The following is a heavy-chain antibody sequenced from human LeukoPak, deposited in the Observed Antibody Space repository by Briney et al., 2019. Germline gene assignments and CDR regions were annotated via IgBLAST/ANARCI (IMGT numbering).Heavy chain of an antibody. D-gene: IGHD4/OR15-4a*01. V-gene: IGHV3-23*01. CDR1: GVTFSSYA. Sequence: GGSLRLSCAASGVTFSSYAMSWVRQAPGQGLEWVSAISGSGGSTYYADSVKGRFTISRDNSKNTLYLQMNSLRAEDTAVYYCAKDQGATYFDLWGRGTLVTVSS. CDR3: AKDQGATYFDL. CDR2: ISGSGGST. J-gene: IGHJ2*01.